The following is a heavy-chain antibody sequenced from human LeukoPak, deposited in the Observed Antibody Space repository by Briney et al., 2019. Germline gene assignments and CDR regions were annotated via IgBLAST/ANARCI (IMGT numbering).Heavy chain of an antibody. D-gene: IGHD5/OR15-5a*01. V-gene: IGHV3-48*03. CDR3: ARLSGESTIYDY. CDR1: GFNLLSYS. Sequence: GGSLRLSCAASGFNLLSYSLTWVRQRPGKGLELISHISPAGDIASYADSVKGRFTISRDNSKNMLYLQMNSLRAEDTAVYYCARLSGESTIYDYWGQGTLVTVSS. J-gene: IGHJ4*02. CDR2: ISPAGDIA.